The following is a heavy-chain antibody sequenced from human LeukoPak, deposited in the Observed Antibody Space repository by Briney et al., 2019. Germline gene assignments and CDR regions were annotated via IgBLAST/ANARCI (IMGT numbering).Heavy chain of an antibody. CDR2: INGRGDNT. CDR1: GVIISSYA. J-gene: IGHJ5*02. CDR3: AKDRVSPGFNWFDP. Sequence: GGSLRLSCAASGVIISSYAMSWVRQAPGKGLEWVSAINGRGDNTYYADFVKGRFTIPRDNSKSTVYLQMNSLRTEDTAVYYCAKDRVSPGFNWFDPWGQGTLVTVSS. V-gene: IGHV3-23*01. D-gene: IGHD2/OR15-2a*01.